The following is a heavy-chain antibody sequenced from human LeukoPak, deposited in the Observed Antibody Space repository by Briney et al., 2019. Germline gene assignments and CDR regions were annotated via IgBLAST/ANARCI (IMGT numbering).Heavy chain of an antibody. CDR3: ARDSGSSWYYFDY. CDR1: GFTFSTYS. V-gene: IGHV3-48*02. CDR2: ITTSSSTI. J-gene: IGHJ4*02. Sequence: GGSLRLSCAASGFTFSTYSMNWVRQAPGKGLEWVSYITTSSSTIYYADSVKGRFIISRDNAKNSLYLQMSSLRDEDTAVYFCARDSGSSWYYFDYWGQGTLVTVSS. D-gene: IGHD6-13*01.